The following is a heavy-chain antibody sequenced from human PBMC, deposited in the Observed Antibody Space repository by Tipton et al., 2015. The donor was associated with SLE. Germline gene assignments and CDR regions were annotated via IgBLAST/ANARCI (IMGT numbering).Heavy chain of an antibody. CDR3: ASRAVAGTADY. CDR1: GGSFSGYY. D-gene: IGHD6-19*01. J-gene: IGHJ4*02. Sequence: TLSLTCAVYGGSFSGYYWSWIRQPPGKGLEWIGYIYYSGSTNYNPSLKSRVTISVDTSKNQFSLKLSSVTAADTAVYYCASRAVAGTADYWGQGTLVTVSS. V-gene: IGHV4-59*12. CDR2: IYYSGST.